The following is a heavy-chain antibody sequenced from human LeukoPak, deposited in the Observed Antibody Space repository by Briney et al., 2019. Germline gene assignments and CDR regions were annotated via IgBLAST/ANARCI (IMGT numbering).Heavy chain of an antibody. Sequence: GGSLRLSCAASGFTFSSYSMNWVRQAPGKGLEWVSSISSSSSYIYYADSVKGRFTISRDNAKNSLYLQMNSLRAEDTAVYYCARDVARYDYVWGSSNYWGQGTLVTVSS. CDR2: ISSSSSYI. J-gene: IGHJ4*02. D-gene: IGHD3-16*01. V-gene: IGHV3-21*01. CDR1: GFTFSSYS. CDR3: ARDVARYDYVWGSSNY.